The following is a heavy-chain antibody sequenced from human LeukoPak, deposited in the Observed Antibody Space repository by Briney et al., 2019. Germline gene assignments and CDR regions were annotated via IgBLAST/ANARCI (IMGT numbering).Heavy chain of an antibody. CDR3: ARESGSGSYYNIRYYFDY. Sequence: GASVKVSCKASGYTFTAYYMHWVRQAPGQGLEWMGWINPNSGDTNSSQKLQDRVTLTRDTSISTAYMELRSLRSDDTAVYYCARESGSGSYYNIRYYFDYWGQGTLVTVSS. CDR2: INPNSGDT. D-gene: IGHD3-10*01. V-gene: IGHV1-2*02. J-gene: IGHJ4*02. CDR1: GYTFTAYY.